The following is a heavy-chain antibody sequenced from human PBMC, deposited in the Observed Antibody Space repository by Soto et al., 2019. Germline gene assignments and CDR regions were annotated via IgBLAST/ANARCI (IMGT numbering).Heavy chain of an antibody. V-gene: IGHV3-30*18. J-gene: IGHJ5*02. CDR3: AKDSRIVVVTAPYDP. CDR2: ISYDGSNK. D-gene: IGHD2-21*02. CDR1: GFPFSSYC. Sequence: PGGSLSLSCAASGFPFSSYCMHWVRQAPGKGLEWVAVISYDGSNKYYADSVKGRFTISRDNSKNTLYLQMNSLRAEDTAVYYCAKDSRIVVVTAPYDPWGQGTLVTVSS.